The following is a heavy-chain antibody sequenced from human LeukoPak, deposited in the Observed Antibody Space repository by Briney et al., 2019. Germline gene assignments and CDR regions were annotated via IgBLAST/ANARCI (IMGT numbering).Heavy chain of an antibody. V-gene: IGHV4-4*07. CDR1: GGSISSYY. J-gene: IGHJ5*02. CDR2: IYTSGST. CDR3: ARRAQGWGSSPFDP. D-gene: IGHD2-2*01. Sequence: ASETLSLTCTVSGGSISSYYWSWIRQPAGKGLEWIGRIYTSGSTNYNPSLKSRVTISVDTSKKQFSLKLISVTAADTAVYYCARRAQGWGSSPFDPWGQGTLVTVSS.